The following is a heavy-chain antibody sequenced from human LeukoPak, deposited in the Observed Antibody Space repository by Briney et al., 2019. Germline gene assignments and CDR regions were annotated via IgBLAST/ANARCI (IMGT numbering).Heavy chain of an antibody. CDR2: IYYSGST. D-gene: IGHD6-19*01. Sequence: PSETLSLTCTVSGGSISTYYWTWIRQPPGKGLEWIGYIYYSGSTNYSPSLRSRVSMSVDTSKNQFSLKLSSVTAADTAVYYCARDYRSGWLYWGQGTLVTVSS. CDR3: ARDYRSGWLY. V-gene: IGHV4-59*01. J-gene: IGHJ4*02. CDR1: GGSISTYY.